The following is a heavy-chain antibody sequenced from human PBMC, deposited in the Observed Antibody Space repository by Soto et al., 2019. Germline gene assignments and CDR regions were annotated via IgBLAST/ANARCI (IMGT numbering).Heavy chain of an antibody. CDR3: ARSVGCYYENKFQLDY. J-gene: IGHJ4*02. V-gene: IGHV1-46*01. CDR2: ITPTTGST. Sequence: QVQLVQSGAEVKKPGASVKVSCKASGYTFTSFDMHWVRQAPGQGLEWMGIITPTTGSTYFAQGFHGRVTLTRDTSTSTVYVELTSLTSEDTAVYFCARSVGCYYENKFQLDYWGEGTLVTVSS. D-gene: IGHD3-22*01. CDR1: GYTFTSFD.